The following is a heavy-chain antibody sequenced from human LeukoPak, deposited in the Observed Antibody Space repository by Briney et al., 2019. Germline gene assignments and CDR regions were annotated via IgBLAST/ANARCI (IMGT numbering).Heavy chain of an antibody. CDR2: ISAYNGNT. CDR3: ARDRYLGY. V-gene: IGHV1-18*01. CDR1: RYTVTSYV. Sequence: ASVKVSCKASRYTVTSYVISWVRQAPGQGLEGMGWISAYNGNTNYAQKLQGRVTMTTDTSPSPAYLELRSLRSDDTAVYYCARDRYLGYWGQGSLVTVSS. J-gene: IGHJ4*02.